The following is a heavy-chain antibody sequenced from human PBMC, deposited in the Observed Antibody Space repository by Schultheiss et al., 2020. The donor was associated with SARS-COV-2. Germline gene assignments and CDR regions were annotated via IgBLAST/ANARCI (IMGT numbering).Heavy chain of an antibody. CDR2: ISYDGSNK. V-gene: IGHV3-30*04. J-gene: IGHJ6*02. CDR1: GFTFSSYA. CDR3: AKDRDYGDYYYYGMDV. D-gene: IGHD4-17*01. Sequence: GESLKISCAASGFTFSSYAMHWVRQAPGKGLEWVAVISYDGSNKYYADSVKGRFTISRDNSKNTLYLQMNSLRAEDTAVYYCAKDRDYGDYYYYGMDVWGQGTTVTVSS.